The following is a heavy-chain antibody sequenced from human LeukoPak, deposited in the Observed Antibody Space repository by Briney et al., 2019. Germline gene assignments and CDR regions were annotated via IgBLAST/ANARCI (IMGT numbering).Heavy chain of an antibody. J-gene: IGHJ4*02. CDR1: GGSISSYY. CDR3: ARAWATDYFDY. V-gene: IGHV4-59*01. CDR2: MYYSGTI. Sequence: SAETLSLTCTVSGGSISSYYWSWIRQPPGKGLEWIGYMYYSGTINYSPSLKSRVTISVDTSKNQFSLKLSSVTAADTAMYYCARAWATDYFDYWGQGTLVTVSS.